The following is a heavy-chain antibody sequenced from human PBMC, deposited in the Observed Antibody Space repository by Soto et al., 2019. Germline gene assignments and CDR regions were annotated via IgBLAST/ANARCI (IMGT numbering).Heavy chain of an antibody. CDR3: AKSTGGTANGLDV. CDR1: GFSFGDYA. J-gene: IGHJ6*02. D-gene: IGHD2-8*02. Sequence: GGSLRLSCAASGFSFGDYAMHWVRQAPGKGLEWVSGISWKSGSIGYADSVKGRFTISRDNAKNSLYLQMSSLRAEDTALYYCAKSTGGTANGLDVWGQGTMVTVSS. V-gene: IGHV3-9*01. CDR2: ISWKSGSI.